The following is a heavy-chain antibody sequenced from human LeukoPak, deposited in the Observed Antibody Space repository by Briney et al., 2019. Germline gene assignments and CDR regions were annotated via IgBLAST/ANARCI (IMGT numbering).Heavy chain of an antibody. J-gene: IGHJ6*02. D-gene: IGHD3-10*01. V-gene: IGHV4-39*07. Sequence: SETLSLTCNVSGGSMSNIYYWGWIRQPPGKGLEWIGNIFYSGITYYNTSLRSRVTIAIDTSKSQFSLKLTSVTAADTAVYYCARVSSGSYRYYGMDVWGQGTTVTVSS. CDR2: IFYSGIT. CDR1: GGSMSNIYY. CDR3: ARVSSGSYRYYGMDV.